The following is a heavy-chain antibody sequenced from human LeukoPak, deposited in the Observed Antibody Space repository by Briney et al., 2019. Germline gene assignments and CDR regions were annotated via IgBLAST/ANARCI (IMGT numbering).Heavy chain of an antibody. D-gene: IGHD6-6*01. Sequence: PGGSLRLSCAASGFTFSSYAMSWVRQAPGKGLEWVSAISGSGGSTYYADSVKGRFTISRDNSKNTLYLQMNSLRAEDTAVYYCAKTIAALSDYYYMDVWGKGTTVTVSS. V-gene: IGHV3-23*01. CDR3: AKTIAALSDYYYMDV. CDR2: ISGSGGST. CDR1: GFTFSSYA. J-gene: IGHJ6*03.